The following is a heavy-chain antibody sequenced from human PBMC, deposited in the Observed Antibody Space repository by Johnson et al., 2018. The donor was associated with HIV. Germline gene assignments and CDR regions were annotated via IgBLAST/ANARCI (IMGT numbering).Heavy chain of an antibody. D-gene: IGHD2-15*01. V-gene: IGHV3-11*04. Sequence: QVQLVESGGGLVKPGGSLRLSCVASGFTFSDYYMSWIRQAPGKGLEWVSYISSSGTTIYSADSVQGRFTTSRDNAKNSLYLQMNSVRAEDTAVYYCARSKDCSVGTCPDAFDIWGQGTLVMVSS. CDR1: GFTFSDYY. J-gene: IGHJ3*02. CDR3: ARSKDCSVGTCPDAFDI. CDR2: ISSSGTTI.